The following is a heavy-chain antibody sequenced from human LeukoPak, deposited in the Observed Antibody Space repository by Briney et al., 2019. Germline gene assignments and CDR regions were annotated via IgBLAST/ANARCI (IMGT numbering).Heavy chain of an antibody. V-gene: IGHV3-33*01. D-gene: IGHD3-10*01. CDR3: AGRGSSGSPLIDY. CDR1: GFTFSSYG. Sequence: PGRSLRLSCAASGFTFSSYGMHWVRQAPGKGLEWVAVIWYDGSNKYYADSVKGRFTISRDNSKNTLYLQMNSLRAEDTAVYYCAGRGSSGSPLIDYWGQGTLVTVSS. J-gene: IGHJ4*02. CDR2: IWYDGSNK.